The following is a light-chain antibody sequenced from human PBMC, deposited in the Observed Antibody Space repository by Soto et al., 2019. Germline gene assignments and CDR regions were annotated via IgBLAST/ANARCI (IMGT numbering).Light chain of an antibody. V-gene: IGKV3-15*01. CDR1: QSVSSN. CDR3: PQYNNWPYT. CDR2: VAS. J-gene: IGKJ2*01. Sequence: EIVMTQSPATLSVSPGERATLSCRASQSVSSNLAWYQQKPGQAPRLLIYVASTRATDIPARFSGSGSGTEFTLTISSLQSEDFAVYYCPQYNNWPYTFGLGTKLEIK.